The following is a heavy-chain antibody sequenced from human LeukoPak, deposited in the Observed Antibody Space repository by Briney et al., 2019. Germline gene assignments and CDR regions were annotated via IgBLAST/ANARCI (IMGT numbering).Heavy chain of an antibody. J-gene: IGHJ4*02. Sequence: GGSLRLSCAVSGFTFSKYWMNWVRQAPGKGLEWVLVIYSGGSTYYADSVKGRFTISRDNSKNTLYLQMNSLRAEDTAVYYCARARSSSWLGYFDYWGQGTLVTVSS. D-gene: IGHD6-13*01. CDR3: ARARSSSWLGYFDY. CDR2: IYSGGST. V-gene: IGHV3-53*01. CDR1: GFTFSKYW.